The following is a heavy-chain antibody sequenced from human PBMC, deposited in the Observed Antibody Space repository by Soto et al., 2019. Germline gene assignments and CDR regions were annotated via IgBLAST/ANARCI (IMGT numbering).Heavy chain of an antibody. CDR2: IGTAGDT. V-gene: IGHV3-13*04. D-gene: IGHD6-13*01. CDR1: GFTFSSYD. Sequence: GGSLRLSCATSGFTFSSYDMHWVRQATGKGLEWVSAIGTAGDTYYPGSVKGRFTISRDNAKNSLYLQMNSLRAGDTAVYYCARAKSVIAAAGTRYYYYGMDVWGQGTTVTVSS. J-gene: IGHJ6*02. CDR3: ARAKSVIAAAGTRYYYYGMDV.